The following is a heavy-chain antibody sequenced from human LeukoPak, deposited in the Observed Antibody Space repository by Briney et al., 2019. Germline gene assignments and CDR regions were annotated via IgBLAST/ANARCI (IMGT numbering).Heavy chain of an antibody. D-gene: IGHD3-22*01. CDR1: GFTFNSHW. CDR3: ASGTRITMILGY. CDR2: VSPVGTDT. Sequence: QAGGSLRLSCAASGFTFNSHWMHWVRQAPGKGLMWVSTVSPVGTDTNYADSVRGRFTISRDNAKNTLYLQMNSLRAEDTAVYYCASGTRITMILGYWGQGTLVTVSS. J-gene: IGHJ4*02. V-gene: IGHV3-74*01.